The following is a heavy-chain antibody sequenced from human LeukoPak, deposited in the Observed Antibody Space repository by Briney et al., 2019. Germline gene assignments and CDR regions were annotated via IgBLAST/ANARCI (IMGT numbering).Heavy chain of an antibody. CDR2: FDPEDGET. D-gene: IGHD1-1*01. CDR3: ATTSIKLEPLAFDY. V-gene: IGHV1-24*01. J-gene: IGHJ4*02. CDR1: GYTLTELS. Sequence: ASVKVSCKVSGYTLTELSMNWVRQAPGKGLEWMGGFDPEDGETIYAQKFQGRVTMTEDTSTDTAYMELSSLRSEDTAVYYCATTSIKLEPLAFDYWGQGTLVTVSS.